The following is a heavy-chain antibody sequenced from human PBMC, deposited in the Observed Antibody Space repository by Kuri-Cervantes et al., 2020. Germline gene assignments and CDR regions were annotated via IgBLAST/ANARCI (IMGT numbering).Heavy chain of an antibody. D-gene: IGHD6-6*01. J-gene: IGHJ6*03. Sequence: ASVKVSCKASGYTFTGYYMRWVRQAPGQGLEWMGWIHPNSGGTNYAQMFQGRVTMTRDMSFSTAYMELSSLRSEDTAVYYCARGREIAARRHYYYYMDAWGKGTTVPSP. CDR1: GYTFTGYY. V-gene: IGHV1-2*02. CDR2: IHPNSGGT. CDR3: ARGREIAARRHYYYYMDA.